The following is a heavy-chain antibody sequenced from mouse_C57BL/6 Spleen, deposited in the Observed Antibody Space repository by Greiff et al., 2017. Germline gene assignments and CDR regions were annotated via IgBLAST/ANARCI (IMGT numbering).Heavy chain of an antibody. CDR2: IDPSDSYT. V-gene: IGHV1-69*01. J-gene: IGHJ2*01. CDR3: ARGDYGSSGFDY. D-gene: IGHD1-1*01. CDR1: GYTFTSYW. Sequence: QVQLQQPGAELVMPGASVKLSCKASGYTFTSYWMHWVKQRPGQGLEWIGEIDPSDSYTNYNQKFKGKSTLTVDKSSSTAYMQLSSLTSEDSAVYYCARGDYGSSGFDYWGQGTTLTVSS.